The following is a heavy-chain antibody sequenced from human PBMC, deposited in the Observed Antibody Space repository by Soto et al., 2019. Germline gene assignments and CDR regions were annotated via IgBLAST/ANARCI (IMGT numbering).Heavy chain of an antibody. CDR3: AKVFGVVIGFDY. J-gene: IGHJ4*02. Sequence: EVQLLESGGDLVQPGGSLRLSCVASGFTFSSYAMSWVRQAPGKGLEWVSTLSGSGGDTYYADSVNGRFTISRDKSKNTLYLQMDRLRDEDTALYYCAKVFGVVIGFDYWGQGTLVTVSS. CDR1: GFTFSSYA. CDR2: LSGSGGDT. D-gene: IGHD3-3*01. V-gene: IGHV3-23*01.